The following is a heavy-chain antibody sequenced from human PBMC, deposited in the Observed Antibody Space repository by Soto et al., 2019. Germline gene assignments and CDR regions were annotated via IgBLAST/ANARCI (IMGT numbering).Heavy chain of an antibody. CDR2: TYYRSTRWYN. V-gene: IGHV6-1*01. CDR3: AGTTSLQWYYMDV. CDR1: GDSVSSISAA. Sequence: PSQTLLLTFPISGDSVSSISAAGNWNRQSPSRGLEWLGRTYYRSTRWYNDYAVSVKSRIAVNPDTSKNQFSLHLNSVTPEDTAVYYCAGTTSLQWYYMDVWDKGTTVTVSS. J-gene: IGHJ6*03. D-gene: IGHD1-7*01.